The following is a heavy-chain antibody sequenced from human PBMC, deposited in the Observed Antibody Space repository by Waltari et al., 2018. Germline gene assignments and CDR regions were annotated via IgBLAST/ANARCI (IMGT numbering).Heavy chain of an antibody. CDR2: IKTKAEGETT. V-gene: IGHV3-15*01. CDR3: ATEGLIYTSLDIYDF. CDR1: GFIFKDAW. J-gene: IGHJ4*02. Sequence: EVRLVESGGGLVKPGGSLRLSCAASGFIFKDAWMSWVRQAPGKGLEWVGRIKTKAEGETTDYAGPVKGRFTISRDDAANNLFLQMNSLKIYDTAVYYCATEGLIYTSLDIYDFWGQGSLVAVSS. D-gene: IGHD2-2*03.